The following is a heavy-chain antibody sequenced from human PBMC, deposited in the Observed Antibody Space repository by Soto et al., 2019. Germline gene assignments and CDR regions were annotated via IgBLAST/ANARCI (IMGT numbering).Heavy chain of an antibody. CDR3: AITIFGVVPNAFDI. J-gene: IGHJ3*02. CDR1: GGSFSGYY. Sequence: QVQLQQWGAGLLKPSETLSLTCAVYGGSFSGYYWSWIRQPPGKGLEWIGEINHSGSTNYNPSLKSRVTISVDTSKNQFSLKLSSVTAAVTAVYYCAITIFGVVPNAFDIWGQGTMVTVSS. D-gene: IGHD3-3*01. V-gene: IGHV4-34*01. CDR2: INHSGST.